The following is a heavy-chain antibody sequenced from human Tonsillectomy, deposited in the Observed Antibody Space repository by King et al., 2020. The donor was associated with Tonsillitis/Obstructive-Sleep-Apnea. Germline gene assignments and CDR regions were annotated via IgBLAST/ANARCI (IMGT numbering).Heavy chain of an antibody. D-gene: IGHD3-3*01. V-gene: IGHV3-21*01. Sequence: VQLVESGGGLVKPGGSLRLSCAASGFTFSSYSMNWVRQAPGKGLEWVSSISSSISYIYYADSVKGRFTISRDNAKNSLYLQMNSLRAEDTAVYYCARDYDLWSGYYLFWGQGTLVTVSS. J-gene: IGHJ4*02. CDR1: GFTFSSYS. CDR3: ARDYDLWSGYYLF. CDR2: ISSSISYI.